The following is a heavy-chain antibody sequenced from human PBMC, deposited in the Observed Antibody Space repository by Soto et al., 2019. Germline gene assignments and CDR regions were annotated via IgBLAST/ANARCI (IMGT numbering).Heavy chain of an antibody. CDR1: GFTFSSYS. CDR3: ARVEARWFGEFYYYYMDV. Sequence: GGSLRLSCAASGFTFSSYSMNWVRQAPGKGLERVSSISSSSSYIYYADSVKGRFTISRDNAKKSLYLQMNSLRAEDTAVFYFARVEARWFGEFYYYYMDVWGKGTTVTVSS. J-gene: IGHJ6*03. D-gene: IGHD3-10*01. CDR2: ISSSSSYI. V-gene: IGHV3-21*01.